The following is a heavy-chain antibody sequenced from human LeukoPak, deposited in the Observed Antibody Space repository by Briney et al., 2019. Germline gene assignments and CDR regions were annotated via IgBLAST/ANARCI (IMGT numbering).Heavy chain of an antibody. Sequence: GGSLRLSCAASGFTFSSYAMHWVRQAPGKGLEWVAVISYDGSNKYYADSVKGRFTISRDNSKNTLYLQMNSLRAEDTAVYYCAKKSRPHYYDSSGYSDYWGQGTLVTVSS. CDR2: ISYDGSNK. V-gene: IGHV3-30-3*02. J-gene: IGHJ4*02. CDR1: GFTFSSYA. CDR3: AKKSRPHYYDSSGYSDY. D-gene: IGHD3-22*01.